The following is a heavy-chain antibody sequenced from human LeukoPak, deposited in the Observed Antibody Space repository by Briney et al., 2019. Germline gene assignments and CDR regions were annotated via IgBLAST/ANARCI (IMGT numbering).Heavy chain of an antibody. V-gene: IGHV3-53*01. Sequence: GGSLRLSCAVSGSTVSSNFMTWVRQAPGKGLEWVSLILGDTTTTYADSVKGRFTISRDNSKNTLYLQVNRLRADDTAVYYCVRDKGVGPTERFDSWGQGTLVTVSS. J-gene: IGHJ4*02. CDR3: VRDKGVGPTERFDS. CDR1: GSTVSSNF. CDR2: ILGDTTT. D-gene: IGHD1-26*01.